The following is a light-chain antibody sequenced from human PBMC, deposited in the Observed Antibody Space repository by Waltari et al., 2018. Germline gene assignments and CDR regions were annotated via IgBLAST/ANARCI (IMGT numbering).Light chain of an antibody. CDR1: SGSVSTTYY. V-gene: IGLV8-61*01. Sequence: QTVVTQEPAFSVSPGGTVTLTCGLNSGSVSTTYYPSWYQQTPGQAPRTLIYNTNMRSSGVPDRFSGSILGDKAALTITGAQADDEWDYYCALYMGRGIRVFGGGTKLTVL. CDR2: NTN. CDR3: ALYMGRGIRV. J-gene: IGLJ2*01.